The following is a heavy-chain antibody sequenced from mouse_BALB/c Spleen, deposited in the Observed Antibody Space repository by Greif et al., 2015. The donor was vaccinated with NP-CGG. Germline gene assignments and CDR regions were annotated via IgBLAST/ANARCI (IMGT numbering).Heavy chain of an antibody. CDR3: ARDLYGYVLYAMDY. J-gene: IGHJ4*01. CDR1: GFTFSDYY. CDR2: ISDGGSYT. V-gene: IGHV5-4*02. D-gene: IGHD1-2*01. Sequence: EVHLVESGGGLVKPGGSLKLSCAASGFTFSDYYMYWVRQTPEKRLEWVATISDGGSYTYYPDSVKGRFTISRDNAKNNLYLQMSSLKSEDTAMYYCARDLYGYVLYAMDYWGQGTSVTVSS.